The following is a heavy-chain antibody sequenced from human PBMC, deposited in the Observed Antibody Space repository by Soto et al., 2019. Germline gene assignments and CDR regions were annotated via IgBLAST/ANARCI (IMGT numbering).Heavy chain of an antibody. CDR3: VQTTGWPGFDF. Sequence: LRLSCVASGFIFSNYEMSWVRQAPGKGLEWVSSISGSGDSEHYADSVKGRFTISRDNSKNTLSLQMNSLRAEDTAVYYCVQTTGWPGFDFWGQGNLVTVSS. D-gene: IGHD6-19*01. V-gene: IGHV3-23*01. J-gene: IGHJ4*02. CDR2: ISGSGDSE. CDR1: GFIFSNYE.